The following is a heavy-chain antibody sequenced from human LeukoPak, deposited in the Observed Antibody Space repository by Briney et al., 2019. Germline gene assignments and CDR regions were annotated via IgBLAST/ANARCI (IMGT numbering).Heavy chain of an antibody. Sequence: GGSLRLSCAASGFTFSSYWMSWVRQAPGKGLEWVANIKQDGSEKYYVDSVKGRFTISRDNSKNTLYLQMNSLRAEDTAVYYCAKKISQWFDPWGQGTLVTVSS. V-gene: IGHV3-7*01. CDR1: GFTFSSYW. CDR3: AKKISQWFDP. J-gene: IGHJ5*02. CDR2: IKQDGSEK.